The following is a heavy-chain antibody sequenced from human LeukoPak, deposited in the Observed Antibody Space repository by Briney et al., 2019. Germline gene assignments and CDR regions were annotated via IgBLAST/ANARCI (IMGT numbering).Heavy chain of an antibody. Sequence: ASVKVSCKASGYTFSGYYVHWVRQAPGQGLEWMGWINPNSGDTNYAQKFQGRVTMTRDTSISTAYMELSRLTSADTAVYYCAREITGMIGPTDYWAQGTLVTVSS. CDR3: AREITGMIGPTDY. CDR1: GYTFSGYY. V-gene: IGHV1-2*02. CDR2: INPNSGDT. J-gene: IGHJ4*02. D-gene: IGHD1-20*01.